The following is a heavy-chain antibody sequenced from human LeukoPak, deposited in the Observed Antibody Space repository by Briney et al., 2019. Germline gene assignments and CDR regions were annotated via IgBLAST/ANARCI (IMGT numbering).Heavy chain of an antibody. CDR3: ARSAARLRYYYAMDV. CDR2: IYSGDSGVST. J-gene: IGHJ6*02. D-gene: IGHD6-6*01. Sequence: GRSLRLSCTASGFTFGDYAMSWVRQAPGKGLEWVSVIYSGDSGVSTYYADSVKGRFTISRHNSKNTLYLQMSSLRAEDTAVYFCARSAARLRYYYAMDVWGQGTTVTVCS. V-gene: IGHV3-23*03. CDR1: GFTFGDYA.